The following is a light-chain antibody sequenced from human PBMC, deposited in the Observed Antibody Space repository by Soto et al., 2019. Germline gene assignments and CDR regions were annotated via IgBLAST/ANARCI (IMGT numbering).Light chain of an antibody. V-gene: IGLV2-14*01. CDR2: EVS. CDR3: TSYTNTNIVV. Sequence: QSVLTQPASVSGSPGQSTTISCTGTSSDVAAYSYVSWYQQHPGKVPKLMIYEVSNWPSGVSDRFSGSKSGSTASLTISGLQAEDEADYYCTSYTNTNIVVFGGGTKLTVL. CDR1: SSDVAAYSY. J-gene: IGLJ2*01.